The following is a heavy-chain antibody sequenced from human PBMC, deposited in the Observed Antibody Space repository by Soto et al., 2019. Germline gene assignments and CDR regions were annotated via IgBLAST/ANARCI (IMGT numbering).Heavy chain of an antibody. D-gene: IGHD3-3*01. CDR1: GFTFDDYT. CDR2: ISWDGGST. Sequence: GSLRLSCAASGFTFDDYTMHWVRQAPGKGLEWVSLISWDGGSTYYADSVKGRFTISRDNSKNSLYLQMNSLRTEDTALYYCAKGAYDFWSGYEHYYYYYGMDVWGQGTTVTAP. CDR3: AKGAYDFWSGYEHYYYYYGMDV. V-gene: IGHV3-43*01. J-gene: IGHJ6*02.